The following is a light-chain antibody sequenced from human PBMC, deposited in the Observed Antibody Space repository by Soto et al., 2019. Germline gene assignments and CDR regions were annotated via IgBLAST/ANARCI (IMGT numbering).Light chain of an antibody. CDR1: QSISSW. Sequence: DIQMTQSPSSLSASVGDRVTITCRASQSISSWLAWYQQKPGKALKLLIYDASSLESGVPSRFSGSGSGTEFTLTISSLQPDDFATYYCQQYNSYSTFGQGTTGDIK. CDR2: DAS. V-gene: IGKV1-5*01. J-gene: IGKJ1*01. CDR3: QQYNSYST.